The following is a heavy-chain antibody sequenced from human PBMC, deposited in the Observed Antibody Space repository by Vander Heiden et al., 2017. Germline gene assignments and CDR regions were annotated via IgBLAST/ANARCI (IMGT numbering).Heavy chain of an antibody. Sequence: EVHLVQSGEEVKKPGESLKISCKGSGYSFSTYWIGWVRQMPGKGPEWMGIIYPGDSETRYSPSFQGQVTFSADKSINTAYLQWSSLKASDTAIYYCARHEKNGDFPFDYWGQGTLVTVSS. CDR3: ARHEKNGDFPFDY. CDR2: IYPGDSET. V-gene: IGHV5-51*01. D-gene: IGHD4-17*01. CDR1: GYSFSTYW. J-gene: IGHJ4*02.